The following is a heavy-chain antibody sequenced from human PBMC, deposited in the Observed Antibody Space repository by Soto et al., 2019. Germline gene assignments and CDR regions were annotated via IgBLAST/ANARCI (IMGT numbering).Heavy chain of an antibody. J-gene: IGHJ4*02. D-gene: IGHD2-15*01. V-gene: IGHV3-23*01. CDR3: AKDDCSGGSCYVIY. CDR2: ISGSGGST. CDR1: VFTFSSYA. Sequence: WWSLRLSCAASVFTFSSYAMSWFRQAPGKGLEWVSAISGSGGSTYYADSVKGRFTISRDNSKNTLHLQMNSLRAEDTAVYYCAKDDCSGGSCYVIYWGQGTLVTVSS.